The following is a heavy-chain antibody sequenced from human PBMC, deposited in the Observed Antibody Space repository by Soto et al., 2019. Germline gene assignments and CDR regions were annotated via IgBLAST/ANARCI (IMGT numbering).Heavy chain of an antibody. V-gene: IGHV4-59*01. CDR3: ARDKVGLNWFDP. CDR2: IYYSGST. Sequence: QVQLQESGPGLVKPSETLSLTCTVSGGSISSYYWSWIRQPPGKGLEWIGYIYYSGSTNYNPSLTSRVTISVDTSKNQFSLKLSSVTAADTAVYYCARDKVGLNWFDPWGQGTLVTVSS. J-gene: IGHJ5*02. D-gene: IGHD3-10*01. CDR1: GGSISSYY.